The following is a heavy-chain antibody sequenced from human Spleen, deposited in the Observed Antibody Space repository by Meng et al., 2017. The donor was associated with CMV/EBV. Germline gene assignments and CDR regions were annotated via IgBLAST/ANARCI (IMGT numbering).Heavy chain of an antibody. D-gene: IGHD3-22*01. CDR3: ARPRGPTIVVVSDWYFDL. CDR1: TCDNYA. Sequence: TCDNYARGGDRQAPGQELAGVSCISGSGATTDYAESVKGRFTISRDNYKNTQYLQMNSLRVEETAVYYCARPRGPTIVVVSDWYFDLWGRGTLVTVSS. V-gene: IGHV3-23*01. CDR2: ISGSGATT. J-gene: IGHJ2*01.